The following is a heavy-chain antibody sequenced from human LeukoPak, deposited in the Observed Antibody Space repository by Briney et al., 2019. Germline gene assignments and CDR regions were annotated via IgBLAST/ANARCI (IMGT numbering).Heavy chain of an antibody. V-gene: IGHV1-18*01. J-gene: IGHJ6*03. CDR2: ISAYNGNT. Sequence: GASVKVSCKASGGTFSSYAISWVRQAPGQGLEWMGWISAYNGNTNYSQKLQGRVTMPTDTSTSTAYMELRSLRSDDTAVYYCARSGVWYYYMDVWGKGTTVTVSS. D-gene: IGHD3-3*01. CDR3: ARSGVWYYYMDV. CDR1: GGTFSSYA.